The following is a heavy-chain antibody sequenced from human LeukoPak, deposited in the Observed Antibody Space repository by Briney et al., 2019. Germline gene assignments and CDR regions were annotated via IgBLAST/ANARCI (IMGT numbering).Heavy chain of an antibody. V-gene: IGHV3-33*01. CDR1: GFTFSSYG. CDR3: ARDSGLIMGALNRDY. D-gene: IGHD1-26*01. J-gene: IGHJ4*02. CDR2: IRFDGSDR. Sequence: GGSLRLSCAASGFTFSSYGMHWVRQAPGKGLEGVAVIRFDGSDRYYADSVKGRLTIPRDNAKHSLYLQMNSLRDEDTAVYYCARDSGLIMGALNRDYWGEGTVLSVSS.